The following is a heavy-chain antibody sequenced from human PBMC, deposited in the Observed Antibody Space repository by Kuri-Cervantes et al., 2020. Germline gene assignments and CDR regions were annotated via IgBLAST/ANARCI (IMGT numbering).Heavy chain of an antibody. CDR2: ISAYNGNT. V-gene: IGHV1-18*01. Sequence: ASVKVSCKASGYTFTSYGISWVRQAPGQGLEWMGWISAYNGNTNYAQKLQGRVTMTTDTSTSTAYMELRSLRSDDTAVYHCARAVVVTATTYWYFDLWGRGTLVTVSS. D-gene: IGHD2-21*02. CDR1: GYTFTSYG. CDR3: ARAVVVTATTYWYFDL. J-gene: IGHJ2*01.